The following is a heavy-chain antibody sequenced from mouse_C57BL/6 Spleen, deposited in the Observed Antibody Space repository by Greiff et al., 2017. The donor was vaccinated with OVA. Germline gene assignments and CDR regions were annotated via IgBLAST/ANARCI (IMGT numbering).Heavy chain of an antibody. CDR1: GFTFSDYG. D-gene: IGHD1-1*01. CDR2: ISSGSSTI. V-gene: IGHV5-17*01. J-gene: IGHJ4*01. CDR3: ARGTTVVGDY. Sequence: EVKVVESGGGLVKPGGSLKLSCAASGFTFSDYGMHWVRQAPEKGLEWVAYISSGSSTIYYADTVKGRFTISRDNAKNTLFLQMTSLRSEDTAMYYCARGTTVVGDYWGKGTSVTVSS.